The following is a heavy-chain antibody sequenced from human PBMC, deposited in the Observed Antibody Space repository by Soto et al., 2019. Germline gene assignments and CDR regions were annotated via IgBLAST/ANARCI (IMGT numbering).Heavy chain of an antibody. Sequence: SVKVSCKASGGTFSSYAISWVRQAPGQGLEWMGGIIPIFGTANYAQKFQGRVTITADESTSTAYMELSSLRSEDTAVYYCARVCCIAAAGVKDAFDIWGQGTMVTVSS. D-gene: IGHD6-13*01. CDR1: GGTFSSYA. CDR2: IIPIFGTA. J-gene: IGHJ3*02. CDR3: ARVCCIAAAGVKDAFDI. V-gene: IGHV1-69*13.